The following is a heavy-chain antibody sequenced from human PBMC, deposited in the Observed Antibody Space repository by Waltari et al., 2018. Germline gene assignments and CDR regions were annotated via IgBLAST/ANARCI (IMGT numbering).Heavy chain of an antibody. CDR1: GYTFSNYW. J-gene: IGHJ4*02. V-gene: IGHV5-51*01. CDR2: IYPGASET. D-gene: IGHD2-15*01. Sequence: EVQLVQSGAEVKKPGESLKISCKGSGYTFSNYWIGWVRQMPGKGLEWIGIIYPGASETRHSPSFQGQVTISADKSFNTAYLQWSSLKASDTAMYYCARHVGGYCSGGNCYADFWGQGTLVTVSS. CDR3: ARHVGGYCSGGNCYADF.